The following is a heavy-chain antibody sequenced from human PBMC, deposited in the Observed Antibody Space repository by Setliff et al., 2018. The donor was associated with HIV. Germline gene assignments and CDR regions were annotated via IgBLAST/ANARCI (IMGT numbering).Heavy chain of an antibody. CDR3: ARDDSGWYMY. Sequence: PSETLSLTCTVSGGSISSHYWGWIRQSPGRGLEWIGSIYYTGNTIYNPSLKSRLTISVDTPKNQFSLKVNSVSAADTAIYFCARDDSGWYMYWGQGTLVTVSS. CDR2: IYYTGNT. D-gene: IGHD6-13*01. V-gene: IGHV4-59*11. J-gene: IGHJ4*02. CDR1: GGSISSHY.